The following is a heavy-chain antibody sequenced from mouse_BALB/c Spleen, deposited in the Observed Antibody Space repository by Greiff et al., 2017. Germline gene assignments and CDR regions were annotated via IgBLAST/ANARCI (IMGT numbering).Heavy chain of an antibody. Sequence: VQLKESGPGLVAPSQSLSITCTVSGFSFTSYGVYWVRQPPGKGLEWLGVIWAGGSTNYNSALMYRLIISKDNSKSQVFLKMNSLQTDDTAMYYGTYGSWFADWGQGTLVTVSA. V-gene: IGHV2-9*02. D-gene: IGHD1-1*02. CDR3: TYGSWFAD. J-gene: IGHJ3*01. CDR1: GFSFTSYG. CDR2: IWAGGST.